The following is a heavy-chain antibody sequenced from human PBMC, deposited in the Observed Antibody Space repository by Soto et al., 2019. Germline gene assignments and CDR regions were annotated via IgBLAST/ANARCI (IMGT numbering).Heavy chain of an antibody. CDR3: ARDDAAMVTVYYYGMDV. J-gene: IGHJ6*02. V-gene: IGHV3-11*05. D-gene: IGHD5-18*01. Sequence: QVQLVESGGGLVKPGGSLRLSCAASGFTFSDYYMSWIRQAPGKGLEWVSYMSSSSSYTNYADSGKGPFTISRDNAKNSLDLQMNSLRAEDTAVYYCARDDAAMVTVYYYGMDVWGQGTTVTVSS. CDR1: GFTFSDYY. CDR2: MSSSSSYT.